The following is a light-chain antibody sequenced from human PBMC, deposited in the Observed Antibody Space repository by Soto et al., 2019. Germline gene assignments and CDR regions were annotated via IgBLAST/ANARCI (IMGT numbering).Light chain of an antibody. CDR2: WAS. CDR1: QSVLYSSNNKNY. J-gene: IGKJ1*01. V-gene: IGKV4-1*01. Sequence: DIVMTQSPDSLAVSLGERATINCKSSQSVLYSSNNKNYLAWYQQKPGQPPKLLIYWASTRESGVPDRFSGSGSGTDFTLPISSLQAEDGAVYYCQQYYDAPQTFGQGTKVDIK. CDR3: QQYYDAPQT.